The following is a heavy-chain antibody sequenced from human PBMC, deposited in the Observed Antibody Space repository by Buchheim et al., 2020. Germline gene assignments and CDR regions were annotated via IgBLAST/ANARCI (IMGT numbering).Heavy chain of an antibody. J-gene: IGHJ6*02. CDR3: AKDRGYRTNSNYYYYGMDV. Sequence: QVQLVQSGAEVKKPGSSVKVSCKASGGTFSSYAISWVRQAPGQGLEWMGGIIPIFGTANYAQKFQGRVTITAADSTSTAYMGLSSLRSEDTAVYYCAKDRGYRTNSNYYYYGMDVWGQGTT. D-gene: IGHD3-22*01. CDR2: IIPIFGTA. V-gene: IGHV1-69*01. CDR1: GGTFSSYA.